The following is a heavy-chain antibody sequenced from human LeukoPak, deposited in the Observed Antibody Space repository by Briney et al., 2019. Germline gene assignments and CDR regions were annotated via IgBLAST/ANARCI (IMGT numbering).Heavy chain of an antibody. CDR2: INWNGGST. J-gene: IGHJ4*02. CDR1: GFTFSSYA. Sequence: GGSLRLSCAASGFTFSSYAMSWVRQAPGKGLEWVSGINWNGGSTGYADSVKGRFTISRDNAKNSLYLQMNSLRAEDTALYYCARDPGVQLWLPPDYWGQGTLVTVSS. CDR3: ARDPGVQLWLPPDY. V-gene: IGHV3-20*04. D-gene: IGHD5-18*01.